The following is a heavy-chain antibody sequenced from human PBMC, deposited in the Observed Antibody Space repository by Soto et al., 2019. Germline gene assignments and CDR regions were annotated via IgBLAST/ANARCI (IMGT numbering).Heavy chain of an antibody. CDR2: ISYDGSNK. CDR3: AKGDYDFRSGYYSPNYYYYGMDV. CDR1: GFTFSSYG. V-gene: IGHV3-30*18. D-gene: IGHD3-3*01. Sequence: GGSLRLSCAASGFTFSSYGMHWVRQAPGKGLEWVAVISYDGSNKYYADSVKGRFTISRDNSKNTLYLQMNSLRAEDTAVYYCAKGDYDFRSGYYSPNYYYYGMDVWGQGTTVTVSS. J-gene: IGHJ6*02.